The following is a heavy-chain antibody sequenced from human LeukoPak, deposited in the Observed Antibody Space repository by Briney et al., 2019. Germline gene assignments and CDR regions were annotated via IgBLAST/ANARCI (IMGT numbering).Heavy chain of an antibody. CDR1: GYTFTSYD. Sequence: ASVKVSCKASGYTFTSYDINWVRQAAGQGLEWMGWMNPNSGNTGYAQKFQGRVTMTRNTSISTAYMELSSLGSEDTAVYYCAINDNSRRYFQYWGQGTLVTVSS. CDR3: AINDNSRRYFQY. J-gene: IGHJ1*01. CDR2: MNPNSGNT. D-gene: IGHD1-26*01. V-gene: IGHV1-8*01.